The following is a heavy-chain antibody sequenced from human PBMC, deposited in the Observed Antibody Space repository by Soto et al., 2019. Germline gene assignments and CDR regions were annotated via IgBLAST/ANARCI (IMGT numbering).Heavy chain of an antibody. CDR3: ARDEYYYHSSGSYYQPLAFDI. V-gene: IGHV4-31*03. Sequence: SETLSLTCTVSGGSISSGGYYWSWIRQHPGKGLEWIGYIYYSGSTYYNPSLKSRVTISVDTSKNQFSLKLSSVTAADTAVYYCARDEYYYHSSGSYYQPLAFDIWGQGTMVTV. J-gene: IGHJ3*02. CDR1: GGSISSGGYY. D-gene: IGHD3-22*01. CDR2: IYYSGST.